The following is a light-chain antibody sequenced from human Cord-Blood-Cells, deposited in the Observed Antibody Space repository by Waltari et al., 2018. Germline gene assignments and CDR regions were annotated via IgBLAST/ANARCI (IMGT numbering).Light chain of an antibody. CDR3: SSYAGSNNFV. CDR1: SSDVGGYNY. CDR2: EVS. V-gene: IGLV2-8*01. Sequence: QSPLTQPPSASGSPGQSVTISCTGTSSDVGGYNYVSCYQQHPGKAPKLMIYEVSKRPSGVPDRFSGSKSGNTASLTVSGLQAEDEADYYCSSYAGSNNFVFGTGTKVTVL. J-gene: IGLJ1*01.